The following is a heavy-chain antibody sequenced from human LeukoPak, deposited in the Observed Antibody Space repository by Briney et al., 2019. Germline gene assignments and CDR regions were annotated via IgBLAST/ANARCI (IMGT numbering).Heavy chain of an antibody. CDR1: GGSISSYY. D-gene: IGHD5-18*01. CDR3: ARDLGYGYYFYYYLDV. Sequence: KTSETLSLTCTVSGGSISSYYWTWIRQPAGKGLEWIGRIYSSGNTNYNPSLNSRVTISIDLSKNQFSLKLSSVTAADTAVYYAARDLGYGYYFYYYLDVWGKGTTVTVSS. CDR2: IYSSGNT. V-gene: IGHV4-4*07. J-gene: IGHJ6*03.